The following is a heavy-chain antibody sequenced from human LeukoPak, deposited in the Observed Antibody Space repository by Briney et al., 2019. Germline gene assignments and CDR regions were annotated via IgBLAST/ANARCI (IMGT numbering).Heavy chain of an antibody. D-gene: IGHD3-22*01. CDR1: GYTLSELS. J-gene: IGHJ1*01. V-gene: IGHV1-24*01. CDR2: FDPEDGET. Sequence: ASVKVSCKVSGYTLSELSIHWVRQAPGKGLEWMGGFDPEDGETIYAQRFQGRVSMTEDASTDTAYMDLSSLRSGDTAVYYCAIGAQIVVVMEYFQHWGQGTLVTVSS. CDR3: AIGAQIVVVMEYFQH.